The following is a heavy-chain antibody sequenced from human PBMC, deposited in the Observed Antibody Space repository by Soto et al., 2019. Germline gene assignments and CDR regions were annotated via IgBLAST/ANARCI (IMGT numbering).Heavy chain of an antibody. CDR2: IYPGDSDT. V-gene: IGHV5-51*01. CDR1: GYSFTSYW. D-gene: IGHD3-22*01. CDR3: ARPAIPRRSRDYNYPFDH. Sequence: GESLKISCKGSGYSFTSYWIGWVRQMPGKGLEWMGMIYPGDSDTRYSPSFQGQVTISADKSISTAYLQWSSLKASDTAIYYCARPAIPRRSRDYNYPFDHWVQGNLVIVS. J-gene: IGHJ4*02.